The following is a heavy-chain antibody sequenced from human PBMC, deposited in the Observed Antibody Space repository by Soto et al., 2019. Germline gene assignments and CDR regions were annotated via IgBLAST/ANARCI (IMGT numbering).Heavy chain of an antibody. V-gene: IGHV3-15*01. J-gene: IGHJ4*02. CDR1: GFTFSNAW. Sequence: PGGSLRLSCAASGFTFSNAWMSWVRQAPGKGLEWVGRIKSKTDGGTTDYAAPVKGRFTISRDDSKNTLYLQMNSLKTEDTAVYYCTTVRYWALVVSHYWGQGTLVTVSS. D-gene: IGHD2-15*01. CDR2: IKSKTDGGTT. CDR3: TTVRYWALVVSHY.